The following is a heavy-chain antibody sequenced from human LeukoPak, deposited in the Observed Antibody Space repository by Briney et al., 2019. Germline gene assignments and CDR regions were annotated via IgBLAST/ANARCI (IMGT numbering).Heavy chain of an antibody. V-gene: IGHV1-69*04. J-gene: IGHJ4*02. CDR3: AREYDFWSGYSH. Sequence: SVKVSCKASGGPFSSYAISWVRQAPGQGLEWMGRIIPIFGIANYAQKFQGRVTITADKSTSTAYMELSSLRSEDTAVYYCAREYDFWSGYSHWGQGTLVTVSS. D-gene: IGHD3-3*01. CDR2: IIPIFGIA. CDR1: GGPFSSYA.